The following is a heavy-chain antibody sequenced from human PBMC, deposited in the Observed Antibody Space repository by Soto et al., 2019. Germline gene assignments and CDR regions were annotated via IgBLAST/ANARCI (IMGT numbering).Heavy chain of an antibody. CDR3: ARGRVDTAMVYFDY. CDR2: MHYTGFS. Sequence: PSETLSLTCSFSGDSVTSHYLTWIRQSPEKGLEWIGYMHYTGFSHYNPSLKSRVTISVDTSKNQFSLQLTSVTAADTAVYYCARGRVDTAMVYFDYWGQGTLVTVSS. V-gene: IGHV4-59*02. J-gene: IGHJ4*02. D-gene: IGHD5-18*01. CDR1: GDSVTSHY.